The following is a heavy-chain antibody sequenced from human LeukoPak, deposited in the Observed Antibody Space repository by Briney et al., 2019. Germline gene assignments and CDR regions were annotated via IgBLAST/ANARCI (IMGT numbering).Heavy chain of an antibody. J-gene: IGHJ4*02. Sequence: TLSLTCTVSGGSISSSSYYWGWIRQPPGKGLEWIGYIYYSGSTYYNPSLKSRVTISVDTSKNQFSLKLSSVTAADTAVYYCASQYCGGDCWGFDYWGQGTLVTVSS. V-gene: IGHV4-30-4*08. CDR1: GGSISSSSYY. CDR2: IYYSGST. CDR3: ASQYCGGDCWGFDY. D-gene: IGHD2-21*02.